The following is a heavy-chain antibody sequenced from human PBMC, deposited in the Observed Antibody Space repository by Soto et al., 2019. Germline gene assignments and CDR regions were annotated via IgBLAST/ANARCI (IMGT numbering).Heavy chain of an antibody. D-gene: IGHD3-22*01. Sequence: SETLSLTCTVSGGSISSGDYYWSWIRQPPGKGLEWIGYIYYSGSTYYNPSLKSRVTISVDTSKNQFSLKLSSVTAADTAVYYCARTRGDYYDSSGYPLVYFDYWGQGTLVTVPQ. V-gene: IGHV4-30-4*01. CDR2: IYYSGST. CDR3: ARTRGDYYDSSGYPLVYFDY. J-gene: IGHJ4*02. CDR1: GGSISSGDYY.